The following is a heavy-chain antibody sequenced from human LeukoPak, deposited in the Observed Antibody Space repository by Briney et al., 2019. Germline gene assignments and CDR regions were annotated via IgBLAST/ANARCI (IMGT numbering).Heavy chain of an antibody. D-gene: IGHD1-26*01. J-gene: IGHJ4*02. CDR2: ISGTSSLI. CDR3: ASERNSGMDCYFDY. V-gene: IGHV3-48*01. CDR1: GFTFSTYS. Sequence: PGGSLRLSCAASGFTFSTYSMNWVRQAPGKGLEWVSYISGTSSLIYYADSVKGRFTISRDNAKNSLYLQMNSLRAEDTAVYYCASERNSGMDCYFDYWGQGTLVTVSS.